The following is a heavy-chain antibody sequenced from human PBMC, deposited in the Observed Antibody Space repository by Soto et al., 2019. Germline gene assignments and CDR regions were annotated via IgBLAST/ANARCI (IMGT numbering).Heavy chain of an antibody. CDR1: GGSFSGYY. J-gene: IGHJ5*02. Sequence: PSETLSLTCAVYGGSFSGYYWSWIRQPPGKGLEWIGEINHSGSTNYNPSLKSRVTISVDTSKNQFSLRLTSVTAADTAIYYCVRDVLGPWGQGTQVTVSS. CDR2: INHSGST. CDR3: VRDVLGP. D-gene: IGHD7-27*01. V-gene: IGHV4-34*01.